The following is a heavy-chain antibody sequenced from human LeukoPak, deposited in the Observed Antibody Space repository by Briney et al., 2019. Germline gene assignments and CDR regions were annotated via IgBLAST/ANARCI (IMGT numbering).Heavy chain of an antibody. CDR3: ARSAAGTYY. V-gene: IGHV3-21*01. Sequence: PGGSLGLSCVASGSTFSSYSMNWVRQAPGKGLEWVSSISSSSSYKYYTDSVKGRFTISRDNAKNSLYLQMNSLRAEDTAVYYCARSAAGTYYWGQGTLVTVSS. CDR1: GSTFSSYS. CDR2: ISSSSSYK. J-gene: IGHJ4*02. D-gene: IGHD1-1*01.